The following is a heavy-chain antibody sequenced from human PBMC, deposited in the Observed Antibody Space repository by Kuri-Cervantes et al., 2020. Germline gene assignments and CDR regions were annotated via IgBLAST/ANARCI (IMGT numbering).Heavy chain of an antibody. D-gene: IGHD3-22*01. V-gene: IGHV1-69*05. CDR3: SGGRWDPSYDGTTYYLRYFDF. J-gene: IGHJ4*02. CDR1: GGTFSSYA. Sequence: SVKVSCKASGGTFSSYAISWVRQAPGQGLEWMGGIIPIFGSANYAQKFPGRLTITTDRSTSTIYMELSSLTSDDTAVYYCSGGRWDPSYDGTTYYLRYFDFWGQGTPVTVSS. CDR2: IIPIFGSA.